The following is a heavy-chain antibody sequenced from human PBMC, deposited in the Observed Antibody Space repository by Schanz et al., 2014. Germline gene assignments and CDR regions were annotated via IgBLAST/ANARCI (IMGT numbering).Heavy chain of an antibody. J-gene: IGHJ4*02. CDR2: IKQDGSEK. Sequence: EVQLVESGGGLVQPGGSLRLSCGGSGFTFSKYWMGWVRQAPGKGLEWVANIKQDGSEKYYVDAVKGRFTISRDNAKNSKYLHMKSLRGEDTAVYYCARDNYYGSGSCAYWGQGTLVTVSS. D-gene: IGHD3-10*01. CDR1: GFTFSKYW. V-gene: IGHV3-7*04. CDR3: ARDNYYGSGSCAY.